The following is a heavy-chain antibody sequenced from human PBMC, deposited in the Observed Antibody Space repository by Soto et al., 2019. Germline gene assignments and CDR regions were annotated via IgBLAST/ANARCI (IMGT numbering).Heavy chain of an antibody. V-gene: IGHV3-23*01. D-gene: IGHD3-9*01. CDR3: AKEALLTGRLRYFDWPQLITDF. CDR1: GFTFSSYA. Sequence: PGGSLRLSCAASGFTFSSYAMSWVRQAPGKGLEWVSAISGSGGSTYYADSVKGRFTISRDNSKNTLYLQMNSLRAEDTAVYYCAKEALLTGRLRYFDWPQLITDFWGQGTLVTVSS. J-gene: IGHJ4*02. CDR2: ISGSGGST.